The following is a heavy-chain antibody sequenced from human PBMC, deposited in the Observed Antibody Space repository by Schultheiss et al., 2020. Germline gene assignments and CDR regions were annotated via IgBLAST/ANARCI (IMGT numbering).Heavy chain of an antibody. V-gene: IGHV1-18*01. Sequence: ASVKVSCKASGYTFTSYAMNWVRQAPGQGLEWMGWISAYNGNTNYAQKLQGRVTMTTDTSTSTAYMELRSLRSDDTAVYYCARVLSGYDFSDYYMDVWGQGTTVTVSS. CDR2: ISAYNGNT. CDR1: GYTFTSYA. D-gene: IGHD5-12*01. CDR3: ARVLSGYDFSDYYMDV. J-gene: IGHJ6*03.